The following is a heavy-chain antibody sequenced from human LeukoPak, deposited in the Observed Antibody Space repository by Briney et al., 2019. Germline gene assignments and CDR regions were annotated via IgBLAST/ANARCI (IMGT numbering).Heavy chain of an antibody. V-gene: IGHV3-23*01. CDR2: ISGSGGST. Sequence: GGSLRLSCAASGFTFSSYAMSWVRQAPGKGLEWVSAISGSGGSTYYADSVKGRFTISRDNSKNTLYLQMNSLRAEDTAVYYCAKTAPKSSSWSEGHGYWGQGTLVTVSS. J-gene: IGHJ4*02. CDR1: GFTFSSYA. CDR3: AKTAPKSSSWSEGHGY. D-gene: IGHD6-13*01.